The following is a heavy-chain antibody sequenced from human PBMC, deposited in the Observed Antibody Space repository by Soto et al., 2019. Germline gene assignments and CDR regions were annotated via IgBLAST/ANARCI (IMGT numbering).Heavy chain of an antibody. V-gene: IGHV3-23*01. CDR1: GLTFRNHA. CDR2: IAPIGYST. Sequence: EVQLLESGGGLVQPGGSLRLSCAVSGLTFRNHAMSWVRQAPGKGLEWVSTIAPIGYSTHYAGSVEGRFTISRDDYKSTLHLQMNSLRDDDTAVYYCVSWVSPHFDYWGQGTLVSVSS. J-gene: IGHJ4*02. D-gene: IGHD2-8*01. CDR3: VSWVSPHFDY.